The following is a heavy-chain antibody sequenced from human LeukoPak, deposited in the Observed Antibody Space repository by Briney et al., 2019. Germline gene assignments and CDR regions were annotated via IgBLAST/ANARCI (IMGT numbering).Heavy chain of an antibody. CDR1: GGTFSSYA. Sequence: PEASVTVSCKASGGTFSSYAISWVRQAPGQGLEWMGGIIPIFGTASYAQKFQGRVTITTDESTSTAYMELSSLRSEDTAVYYCAREVPGASTHAFDIWGQGTMVTVSS. D-gene: IGHD2-2*01. CDR2: IIPIFGTA. V-gene: IGHV1-69*05. CDR3: AREVPGASTHAFDI. J-gene: IGHJ3*02.